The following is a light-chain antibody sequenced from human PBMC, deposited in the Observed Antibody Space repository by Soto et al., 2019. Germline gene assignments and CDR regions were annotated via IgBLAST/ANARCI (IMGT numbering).Light chain of an antibody. CDR1: SGHSTYT. V-gene: IGLV4-69*01. Sequence: QLVLTQSPSASASPGASVKLTCTLSSGHSTYTIAWHQQHPGKGPRYLMRLKNDGSHTKGDGIPDRFSGSSFGAERYLTIPSLQSEDEADYSCQTWDTGIQVFGAGTKLTFL. CDR3: QTWDTGIQV. CDR2: LKNDGSH. J-gene: IGLJ2*01.